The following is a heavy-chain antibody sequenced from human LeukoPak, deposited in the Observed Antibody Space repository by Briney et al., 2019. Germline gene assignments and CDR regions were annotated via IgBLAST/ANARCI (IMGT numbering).Heavy chain of an antibody. J-gene: IGHJ6*03. V-gene: IGHV4-34*01. CDR1: GGSFSGYF. D-gene: IGHD2-8*01. CDR2: INHSGVT. Sequence: SETLSLTCAVYGGSFSGYFWSWIRQPPGEGLEWIGEINHSGVTNYNPSLKSRVTISLDTSKNQFSLNLSSVTAADTAVYYCATNGYYCMDVWGRGTTVTVSS. CDR3: ATNGYYCMDV.